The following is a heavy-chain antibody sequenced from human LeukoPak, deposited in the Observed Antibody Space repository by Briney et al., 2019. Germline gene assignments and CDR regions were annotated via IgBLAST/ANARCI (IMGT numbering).Heavy chain of an antibody. CDR2: IKEDGHEK. D-gene: IGHD3-22*01. CDR3: ARHRYYVFDY. CDR1: GFTFSSHW. V-gene: IGHV3-7*01. J-gene: IGHJ4*02. Sequence: GGSLRLSCAGSGFTFSSHWMGWVRQAPGKGLEWLANIKEDGHEKYYVDSVQGRFTISRDNAKNSLFLQMDSLRAEDTAVYFCARHRYYVFDYWGQGTLVTVSS.